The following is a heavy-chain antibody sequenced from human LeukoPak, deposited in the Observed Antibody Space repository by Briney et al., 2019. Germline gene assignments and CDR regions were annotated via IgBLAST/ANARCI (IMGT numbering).Heavy chain of an antibody. V-gene: IGHV3-23*01. CDR1: GFTFSSYA. Sequence: SGGSLRLSCAASGFTFSSYAMSWVRQAPGKGLEWVSAISGSGGSTYYADSVKGRFTISRDNSKNTLYLQMNSLRAEDTAVYYCAKTDSSGWYHFDYWGQGTLVTVSS. CDR2: ISGSGGST. J-gene: IGHJ4*02. D-gene: IGHD6-19*01. CDR3: AKTDSSGWYHFDY.